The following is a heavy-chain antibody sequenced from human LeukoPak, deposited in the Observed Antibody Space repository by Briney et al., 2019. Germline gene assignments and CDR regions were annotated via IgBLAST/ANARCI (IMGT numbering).Heavy chain of an antibody. V-gene: IGHV5-51*01. J-gene: IGHJ4*02. CDR3: ARPSFEQFDY. CDR2: IYPGDSDT. D-gene: IGHD3-9*01. Sequence: GESLKISCKGSGYSFTRYWIGWVRQMPGKGLEWMGIIYPGDSDTRYSPSFQGQVTISADKSISTAYLQWSSLKTSDPAMYYCARPSFEQFDYWGQGTLVTVSS. CDR1: GYSFTRYW.